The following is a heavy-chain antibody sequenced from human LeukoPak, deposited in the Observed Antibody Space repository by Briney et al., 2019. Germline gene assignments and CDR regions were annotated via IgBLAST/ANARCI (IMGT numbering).Heavy chain of an antibody. J-gene: IGHJ3*02. V-gene: IGHV1-3*01. CDR1: GFTFRNYG. D-gene: IGHD5-12*01. Sequence: ASVKVSCKASGFTFRNYGMHWVRQAPGQRLEWMGWINPTNEKTKYSEKFQGRVTMTRDTSTSTVYMELSSLRSEDTAVYYCARDGFGYSGYGGAFDIWGQGTMVTVSS. CDR3: ARDGFGYSGYGGAFDI. CDR2: INPTNEKT.